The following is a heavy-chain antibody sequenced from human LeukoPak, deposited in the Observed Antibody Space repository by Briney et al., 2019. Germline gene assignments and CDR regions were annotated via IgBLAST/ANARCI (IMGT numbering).Heavy chain of an antibody. CDR3: AREEYFDWSNPRTNWFDP. Sequence: GESLKISCKGSGYSFTSYWIGWVRQMPGKSREWMVLIFPGDADTRYSPSFQGQVTISADKSISTAHLQWSSLKASDTAMYYCAREEYFDWSNPRTNWFDPWGQGTLVTVSS. CDR2: IFPGDADT. D-gene: IGHD3-9*01. V-gene: IGHV5-51*01. J-gene: IGHJ5*02. CDR1: GYSFTSYW.